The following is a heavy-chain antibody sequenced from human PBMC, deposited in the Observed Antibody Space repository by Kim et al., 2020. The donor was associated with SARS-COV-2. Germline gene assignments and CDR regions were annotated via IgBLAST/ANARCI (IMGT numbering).Heavy chain of an antibody. CDR3: ARVRDPYDILTDYYFDY. Sequence: SVKVSCKASGGTFSSYAISWVRQAPGQGLEWMGGIIPIFGTANYAQKFQGRVTITADESTSTAYMELSSLRSEDTAVYYCARVRDPYDILTDYYFDYWGQGTLVTVSS. V-gene: IGHV1-69*13. CDR2: IIPIFGTA. J-gene: IGHJ4*02. CDR1: GGTFSSYA. D-gene: IGHD3-9*01.